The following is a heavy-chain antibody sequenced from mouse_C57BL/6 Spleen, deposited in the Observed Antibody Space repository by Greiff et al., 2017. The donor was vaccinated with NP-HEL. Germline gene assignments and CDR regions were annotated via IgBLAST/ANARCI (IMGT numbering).Heavy chain of an antibody. CDR2: INPNNGGT. CDR3: ARGVDYGTMDY. V-gene: IGHV1-26*01. Sequence: EVQLQQSGPELVKPGASVKISCKASGYTFTDYYMNWVKQSHGKSLEWIGDINPNNGGTSYNQKFKGKATLTVDKSSSTAYMELRSLTSEDSAVYYCARGVDYGTMDYWGQGTSVTVSS. D-gene: IGHD1-1*01. CDR1: GYTFTDYY. J-gene: IGHJ4*01.